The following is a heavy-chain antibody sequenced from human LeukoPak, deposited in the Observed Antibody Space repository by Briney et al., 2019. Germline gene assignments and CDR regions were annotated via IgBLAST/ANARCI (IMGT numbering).Heavy chain of an antibody. CDR1: GGSFSGYY. D-gene: IGHD3-16*02. J-gene: IGHJ4*02. CDR2: INHSGST. Sequence: SETLSLTCAVYGGSFSGYYWSWIRQPPGKGLEWIGEINHSGSTNCNPSLKSRVTISVDTSKNQFSLKLSSVTAADTAVYYCARTFYDYVWGSYRPLSRYFDYWGQGTLVTVSS. V-gene: IGHV4-34*01. CDR3: ARTFYDYVWGSYRPLSRYFDY.